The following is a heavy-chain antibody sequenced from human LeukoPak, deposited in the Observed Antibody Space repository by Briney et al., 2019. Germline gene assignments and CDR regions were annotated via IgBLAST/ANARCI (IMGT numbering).Heavy chain of an antibody. J-gene: IGHJ6*03. Sequence: SETLSLTCTVSGGSISSGGYYWSWIRQPPGKGLEWIGYIYHSGSTYYSPSLKSRVTISVDRSKNQFSLKLSSVTAADTAVYYCASTNRSSTSCYYTNYYMDVWGKGTTVTVSS. CDR2: IYHSGST. D-gene: IGHD2-2*01. V-gene: IGHV4-30-2*01. CDR3: ASTNRSSTSCYYTNYYMDV. CDR1: GGSISSGGYY.